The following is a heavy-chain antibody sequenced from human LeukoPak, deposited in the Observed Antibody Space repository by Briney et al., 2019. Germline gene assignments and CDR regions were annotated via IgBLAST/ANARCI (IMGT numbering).Heavy chain of an antibody. J-gene: IGHJ5*02. Sequence: GESLKISCKGSGYSFTSYWIGWVRQLPGKGLEWMGIIYPGDSDTRYSPSFQGQVTISADKSISTAYLQWSSLKASDTAMYYCARRAYGKSENNWFDPWGQGTLVTVSS. D-gene: IGHD1-1*01. V-gene: IGHV5-51*01. CDR3: ARRAYGKSENNWFDP. CDR2: IYPGDSDT. CDR1: GYSFTSYW.